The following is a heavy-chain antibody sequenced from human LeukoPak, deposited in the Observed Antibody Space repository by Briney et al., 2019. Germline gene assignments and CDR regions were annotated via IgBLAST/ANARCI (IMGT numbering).Heavy chain of an antibody. D-gene: IGHD2-15*01. CDR2: ISGSGSST. CDR3: AKFRHPMALLDAFYM. V-gene: IGHV3-23*01. J-gene: IGHJ3*02. CDR1: GFSFSSYG. Sequence: GGSLRLSCAVSGFSFSSYGMNWVRQAPGKGLEWLSIISGSGSSTFYADSVKGRFTISRDNSKNTLYLQLNSLRAEATAVYFFAKFRHPMALLDAFYMWGQGTMVTVSS.